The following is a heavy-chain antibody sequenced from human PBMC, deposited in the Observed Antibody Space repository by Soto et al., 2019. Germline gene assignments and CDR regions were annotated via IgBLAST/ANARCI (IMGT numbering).Heavy chain of an antibody. D-gene: IGHD6-19*01. Sequence: SGPTLVNPPQTLTLTCTFSGFSLSTSGICVSWIRQPPGKALEWLARIDWDDDKYYSTYLKTRVTISKDTSKNQVVLRMTNMDPVDTATYYCARMGYSSGWGSFDYWGQGTLVTVSS. CDR3: ARMGYSSGWGSFDY. J-gene: IGHJ4*02. V-gene: IGHV2-70*11. CDR2: IDWDDDK. CDR1: GFSLSTSGIC.